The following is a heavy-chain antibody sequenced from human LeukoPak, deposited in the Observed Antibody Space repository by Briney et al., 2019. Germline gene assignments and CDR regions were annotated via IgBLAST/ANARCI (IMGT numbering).Heavy chain of an antibody. CDR2: LYHSGNT. V-gene: IGHV4-39*01. J-gene: IGHJ4*02. Sequence: SETLSLTCTVSGGSISSSIYYWGWIRQPPGKGLEWIGSLYHSGNTYYNPSLKSRVTISVDTSKNQFSLNLSSVTAADTAVYYCVCDKAVITVTGSFDYWGQGTLVTVSS. D-gene: IGHD4-11*01. CDR1: GGSISSSIYY. CDR3: VCDKAVITVTGSFDY.